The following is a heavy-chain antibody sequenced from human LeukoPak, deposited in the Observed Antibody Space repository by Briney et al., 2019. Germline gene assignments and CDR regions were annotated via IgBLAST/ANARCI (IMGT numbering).Heavy chain of an antibody. CDR2: IYYSGST. J-gene: IGHJ4*02. V-gene: IGHV4-59*01. CDR3: ARWNGDYDPLPFDY. CDR1: GGSISSYY. Sequence: SETPSLTCTVSGGSISSYYWSWIRQPPGKGLEWIGYIYYSGSTNYNPSLKSRVTISVDTSKNQFSLKLSSVTAADTAVYYCARWNGDYDPLPFDYWGQGTLVTVSS. D-gene: IGHD4-17*01.